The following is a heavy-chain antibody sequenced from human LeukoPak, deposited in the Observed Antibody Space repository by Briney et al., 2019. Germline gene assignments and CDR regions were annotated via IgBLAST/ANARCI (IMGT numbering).Heavy chain of an antibody. V-gene: IGHV1-69*13. CDR2: IIPIFGTP. J-gene: IGHJ4*02. CDR3: ATTPGKLWFGELSR. CDR1: GGTFTNYA. D-gene: IGHD3-10*01. Sequence: SVTVSCKTSGGTFTNYAISWVRQAPGQGLEWMGGIIPIFGTPNYAQKFQGRVTITADESTSTASMELSSLRSEDTAMYYCATTPGKLWFGELSRWGQGTLVTVSS.